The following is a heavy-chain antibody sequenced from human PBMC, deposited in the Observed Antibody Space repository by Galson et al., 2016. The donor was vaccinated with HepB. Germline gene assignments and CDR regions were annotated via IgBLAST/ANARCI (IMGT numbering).Heavy chain of an antibody. CDR3: ARDRGYAGAFTF. V-gene: IGHV4-4*01. CDR2: IFHNGNT. D-gene: IGHD5-12*01. J-gene: IGHJ4*02. Sequence: ETLSLTCAVSGSPITSPYWWTWIRPSPDRGLEWIGDIFHNGNTNYNPSLRSRVSISIDTSKNFFSLNLTSATASDTAIYFCARDRGYAGAFTFWGPGTQVTVSS. CDR1: GSPITSPYW.